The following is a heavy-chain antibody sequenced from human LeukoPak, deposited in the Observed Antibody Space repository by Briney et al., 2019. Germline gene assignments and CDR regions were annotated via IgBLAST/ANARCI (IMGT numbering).Heavy chain of an antibody. CDR3: AREGPDTSDSYYVVWYFDL. CDR2: IWDDGSNK. V-gene: IGHV3-33*01. CDR1: GFAFSSYG. J-gene: IGHJ2*01. Sequence: HPGRSLRLSCAASGFAFSSYGMHWVRQAPGKGLEWVASIWDDGSNKYYTDSVKGRFTISRDNSKNTLYLQMNSLRAEDTAVYYCAREGPDTSDSYYVVWYFDLWGRGTLVTVSS. D-gene: IGHD3-22*01.